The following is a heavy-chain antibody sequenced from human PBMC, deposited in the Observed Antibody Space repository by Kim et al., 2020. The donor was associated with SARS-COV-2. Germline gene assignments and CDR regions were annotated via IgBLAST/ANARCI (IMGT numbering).Heavy chain of an antibody. D-gene: IGHD3-10*01. CDR1: GGSFSGYY. Sequence: SETLSLTCAVYGGSFSGYYWSWIRQPPGKGLEWIGEINHSGSTNYNPSLKSRVTISVDTSKNQFSLKLSSVTAADTAVYYCARAGITMVRRAVRFDYWGQGTLVTVSS. CDR3: ARAGITMVRRAVRFDY. V-gene: IGHV4-34*01. J-gene: IGHJ4*02. CDR2: INHSGST.